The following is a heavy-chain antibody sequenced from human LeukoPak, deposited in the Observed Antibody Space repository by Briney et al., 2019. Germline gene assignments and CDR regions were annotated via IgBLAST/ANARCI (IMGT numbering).Heavy chain of an antibody. D-gene: IGHD2-2*01. CDR2: IYYSGST. Sequence: KTSETLSLTCTVSGGSISSGGYYWSWIRQHPGEGLEWIGYIYYSGSTYYNPSLKSRVTISVDTSKNQFSLKLSSVTAADTAVYYCARSGYCSSTSCYFVYYYGMDVWGKGTTVTVSS. CDR1: GGSISSGGYY. CDR3: ARSGYCSSTSCYFVYYYGMDV. J-gene: IGHJ6*04. V-gene: IGHV4-31*03.